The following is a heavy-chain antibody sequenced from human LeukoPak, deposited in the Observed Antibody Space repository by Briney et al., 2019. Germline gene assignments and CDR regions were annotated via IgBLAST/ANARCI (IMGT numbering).Heavy chain of an antibody. CDR1: GGTFSSYA. Sequence: ASVKVSCKASGGTFSSYAISWVRQAPGQGLEWMGRITPIFGTANYAQKFQGRVTITTDESTSTAYMELSSLRSEDTAVYYCARGLDGLGYFDYWGQGTLVTVSS. D-gene: IGHD1-1*01. CDR2: ITPIFGTA. V-gene: IGHV1-69*05. J-gene: IGHJ4*02. CDR3: ARGLDGLGYFDY.